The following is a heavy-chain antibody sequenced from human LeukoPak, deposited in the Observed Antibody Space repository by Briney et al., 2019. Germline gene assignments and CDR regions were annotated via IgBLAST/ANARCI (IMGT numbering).Heavy chain of an antibody. CDR2: IYYSRST. J-gene: IGHJ5*02. D-gene: IGHD3-10*01. V-gene: IGHV4-59*01. CDR1: GGSISSYY. CDR3: ARENVLLWFGEYRGNWFDP. Sequence: SETLSLTCTVSGGSISSYYWSWIRQPPGKGLEWIGYIYYSRSTNYNPSLKSRVTISVDTSKKQLSLKRCSVSAADAAVYYCARENVLLWFGEYRGNWFDPWGQGTLVTVSS.